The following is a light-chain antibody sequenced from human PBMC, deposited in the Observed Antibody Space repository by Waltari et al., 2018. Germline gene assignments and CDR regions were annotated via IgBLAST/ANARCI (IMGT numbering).Light chain of an antibody. CDR3: QSFDTGLGGSV. V-gene: IGLV1-40*01. CDR2: EDR. CDR1: SSNFGAGYD. Sequence: QSVLTQPPSVSGAPGQRVTISCTGTSSNFGAGYDVHWYQHLPGRAPKLLIKEDRNRPSVVPDRFSGSKAGTVAALAITGLQPEDEADYYCQSFDTGLGGSVFGTGTKVSVL. J-gene: IGLJ1*01.